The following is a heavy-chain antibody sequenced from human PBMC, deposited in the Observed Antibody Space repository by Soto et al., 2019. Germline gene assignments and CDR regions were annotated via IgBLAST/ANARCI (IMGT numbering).Heavy chain of an antibody. D-gene: IGHD3-10*01. CDR2: INHSGST. V-gene: IGHV4-34*01. J-gene: IGHJ4*02. CDR1: GGSFSGYY. CDR3: ARGVLPYDY. Sequence: SETLSLTCGVYGGSFSGYYWSWIRQPPGKGLEWIGEINHSGSTNYNPSLKSRVTISVDTSKNQFSLKLSSVTAADTAVYYCARGVLPYDYWGQGTLVTVS.